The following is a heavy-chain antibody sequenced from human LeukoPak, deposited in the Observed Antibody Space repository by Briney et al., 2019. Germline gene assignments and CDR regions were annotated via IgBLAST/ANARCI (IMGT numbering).Heavy chain of an antibody. D-gene: IGHD3-3*01. CDR1: GYTLTELS. V-gene: IGHV1-24*01. CDR2: FDPEDGET. CDR3: ATESPNYDFWSGYGYRGMDV. Sequence: GASVTVSCTVSGYTLTELSMHWVRQAPGKGLEWMGGFDPEDGETIYAQKFQGRVTMTEDTSTDTAYMELSSLRSEDTAVYYCATESPNYDFWSGYGYRGMDVWGQGTTVTVSS. J-gene: IGHJ6*02.